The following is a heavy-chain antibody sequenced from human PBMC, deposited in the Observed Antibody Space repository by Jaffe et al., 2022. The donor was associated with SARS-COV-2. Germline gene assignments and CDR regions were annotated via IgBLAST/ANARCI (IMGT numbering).Heavy chain of an antibody. J-gene: IGHJ6*03. CDR3: AKGDIAPFSVYYYMDV. D-gene: IGHD2-15*01. CDR2: ISGSGGST. V-gene: IGHV3-23*04. CDR1: GFTFSSYA. Sequence: EVQLVESGGGLVQPGGSLRLSCAASGFTFSSYAMSWVRQAPGKGLEWVSAISGSGGSTYYADSVKGRFTISRDNSKNTLYLQMNSLRAEDTAVYYCAKGDIAPFSVYYYMDVWGKGTTVTVSS.